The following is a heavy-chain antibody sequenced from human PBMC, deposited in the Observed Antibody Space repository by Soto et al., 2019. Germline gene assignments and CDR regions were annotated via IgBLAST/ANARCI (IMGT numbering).Heavy chain of an antibody. CDR1: GFTFNNYD. V-gene: IGHV3-30*18. Sequence: QVQLVECGGGVVQPGRSLRLSCAASGFTFNNYDMHWVRQSPGKGLEWVAVTSYDGSNKFYADSVKGRFTISRDNSKNTLYLQMNSLRAEDTAVYYCAKALSVIVADSFDIWGQGTMVTVSS. CDR3: AKALSVIVADSFDI. D-gene: IGHD3-22*01. J-gene: IGHJ3*02. CDR2: TSYDGSNK.